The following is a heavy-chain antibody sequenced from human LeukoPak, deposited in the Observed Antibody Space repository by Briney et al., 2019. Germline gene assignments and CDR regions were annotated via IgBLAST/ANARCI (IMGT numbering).Heavy chain of an antibody. J-gene: IGHJ4*02. V-gene: IGHV3-66*01. Sequence: PGGSLRLSCTASGFTVSSNYMSWVRQAPGKGLEWVSVIYSGGSTDYTDSVKGRFTIFRDNSKNTLYLQMNSLRAEDTAVYYCARGPYDWNYPRGFLDYRGQGTLVTVSS. CDR2: IYSGGST. CDR1: GFTVSSNY. D-gene: IGHD1-7*01. CDR3: ARGPYDWNYPRGFLDY.